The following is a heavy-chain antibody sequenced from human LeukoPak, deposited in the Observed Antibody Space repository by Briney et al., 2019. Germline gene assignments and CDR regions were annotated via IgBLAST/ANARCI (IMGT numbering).Heavy chain of an antibody. D-gene: IGHD3-3*01. CDR3: ARSPGSYYDFWSGYSSYFDY. J-gene: IGHJ4*02. V-gene: IGHV4-34*01. Sequence: SETLSLTCSVYGGSFSGYYWSWIRQPPGKGLEWIGEINHSGSTNYNPSLKSRVTISVDTSKNQFSLKLSSVTAADTAVYYCARSPGSYYDFWSGYSSYFDYWGQGTLVTVSS. CDR2: INHSGST. CDR1: GGSFSGYY.